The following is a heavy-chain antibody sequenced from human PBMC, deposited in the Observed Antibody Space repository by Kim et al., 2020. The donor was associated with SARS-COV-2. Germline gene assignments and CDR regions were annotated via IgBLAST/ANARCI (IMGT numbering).Heavy chain of an antibody. V-gene: IGHV3-49*03. D-gene: IGHD4-17*01. J-gene: IGHJ4*02. CDR3: TTDYGDYDGAYFDY. CDR2: IRSKAYGGTT. Sequence: GGSLRLSCTASGFTFGDYAMSWFRQAPGKGLEWVGFIRSKAYGGTTEYAASVKGRFTISRDDSKSIAYLQMNSLKTEDTAVYYCTTDYGDYDGAYFDYWGQGTLVTVSS. CDR1: GFTFGDYA.